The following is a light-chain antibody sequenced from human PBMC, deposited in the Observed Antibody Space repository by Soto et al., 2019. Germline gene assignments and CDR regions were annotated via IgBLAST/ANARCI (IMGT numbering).Light chain of an antibody. V-gene: IGKV1-5*01. CDR2: DAS. J-gene: IGKJ1*01. Sequence: DIQMTQSPSSLSSSVGDRVTITCRASQSISSYLNWYQQKPGKAPKLLIYDASSLESGVPSRFSGSGSGTEFTLTISSLQPDDFATYYCQQYNSYSRWTFGQGTKVDI. CDR1: QSISSY. CDR3: QQYNSYSRWT.